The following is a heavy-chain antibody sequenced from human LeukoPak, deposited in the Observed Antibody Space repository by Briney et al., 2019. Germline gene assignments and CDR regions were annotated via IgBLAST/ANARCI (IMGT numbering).Heavy chain of an antibody. CDR2: IYYSGST. CDR3: QSRFLEWLLDY. D-gene: IGHD3-3*01. V-gene: IGHV4-59*08. Sequence: SETLSLTCTVSGGSISSYYWTWIRQPPGKGLEWIGYIYYSGSTNYNPSLKSRVTISVDTSKNQFSLKLRSVTAADTAVYYCQSRFLEWLLDYWGQGTLVTVSS. CDR1: GGSISSYY. J-gene: IGHJ4*02.